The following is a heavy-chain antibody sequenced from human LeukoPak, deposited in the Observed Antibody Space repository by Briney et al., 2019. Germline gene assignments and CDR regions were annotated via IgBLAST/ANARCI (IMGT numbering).Heavy chain of an antibody. V-gene: IGHV3-23*01. CDR1: GFTFSSYA. CDR3: AKSRERRSVY. Sequence: GGSLRLSCAASGFTFSSYATSWVRQAPGKGLEWVSAISGSGGSTYYADSVKGRFTISRDNSKNTLYLQMNSLRAEYTAVYYCAKSRERRSVYWGQGTLVTVSS. D-gene: IGHD1-1*01. CDR2: ISGSGGST. J-gene: IGHJ4*02.